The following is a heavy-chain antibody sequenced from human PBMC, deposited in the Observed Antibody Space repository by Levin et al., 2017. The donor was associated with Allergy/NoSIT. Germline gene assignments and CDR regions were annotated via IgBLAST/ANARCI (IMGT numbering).Heavy chain of an antibody. CDR3: ARDRMVVTAIAIYFDY. D-gene: IGHD2-21*02. CDR2: IYYSGST. J-gene: IGHJ4*02. V-gene: IGHV4-39*07. CDR1: GGSISSSSYY. Sequence: PSETLSLTCTVSGGSISSSSYYWGWIRQPPGKGLEWIGSIYYSGSTYYNPSLKSRVTISVDTSKNQFSLKLSSVTAADTAVYYCARDRMVVTAIAIYFDYWGQGTLVTVSS.